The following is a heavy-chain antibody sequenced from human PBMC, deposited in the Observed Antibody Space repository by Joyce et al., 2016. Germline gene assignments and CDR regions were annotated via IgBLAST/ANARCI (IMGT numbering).Heavy chain of an antibody. D-gene: IGHD6-19*01. CDR1: GGSITSHY. CDR3: ARAPTSGWHPDS. CDR2: IYYNGNT. Sequence: QMQLQESGPGLVKPSETLSLTCTVSGGSITSHYWSWIRQSPGKGLEWIGYIYYNGNTNYNPSLKSRVTISLDTSKTQFSLNLTSVTAADMAVYYCARAPTSGWHPDSWGQGTLVTVSS. J-gene: IGHJ5*01. V-gene: IGHV4-59*11.